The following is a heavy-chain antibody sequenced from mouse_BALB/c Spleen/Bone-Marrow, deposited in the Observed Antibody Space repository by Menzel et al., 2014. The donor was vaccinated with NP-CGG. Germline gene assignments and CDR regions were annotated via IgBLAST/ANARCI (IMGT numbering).Heavy chain of an antibody. J-gene: IGHJ2*01. Sequence: EVQRVESGGGLVKPGGSLKLSCAASEFTFSSYTMSWVRQTPEKRLEWVATISSGGSYTYYPDSVKGRFAISRDNAKNTLYLQMSSLKSEDTAMYYCTREDTNWDFDYWGQGTTLTVSS. CDR3: TREDTNWDFDY. D-gene: IGHD4-1*01. CDR1: EFTFSSYT. CDR2: ISSGGSYT. V-gene: IGHV5-6-4*01.